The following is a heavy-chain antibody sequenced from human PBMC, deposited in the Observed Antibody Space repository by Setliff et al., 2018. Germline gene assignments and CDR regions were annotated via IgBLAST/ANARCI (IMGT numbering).Heavy chain of an antibody. CDR1: GGSISSSNW. CDR3: AREGVGIVRRGYFDL. V-gene: IGHV4-4*02. Sequence: PSETLSLTCAVSGGSISSSNWWSWVRQPPGKGLEWIGEIYHSGSTNYNPSLKSRVTISVDTSKKQFSLKLTSVTAADTAVYYCAREGVGIVRRGYFDLWGRGTLVTVS. D-gene: IGHD2-21*01. J-gene: IGHJ2*01. CDR2: IYHSGST.